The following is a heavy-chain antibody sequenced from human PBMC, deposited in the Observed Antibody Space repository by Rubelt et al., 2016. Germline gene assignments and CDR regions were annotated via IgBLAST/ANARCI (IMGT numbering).Heavy chain of an antibody. CDR1: GGSISNYH. Sequence: QVQLQESGPGLVKPSETLSLTCAVSGGSISNYHWSWIRQPPGKGLEWIGTIYYSGSTNYNPSLMSRVTMSVDTSKNQFSLGLSSVTAADTAVYYCARWDVDYLDYWGQGTLVTVSS. J-gene: IGHJ4*01. CDR3: ARWDVDYLDY. V-gene: IGHV4-59*01. D-gene: IGHD1-26*01. CDR2: IYYSGST.